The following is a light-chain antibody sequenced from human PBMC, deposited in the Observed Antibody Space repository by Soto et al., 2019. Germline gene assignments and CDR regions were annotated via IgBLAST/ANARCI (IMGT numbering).Light chain of an antibody. CDR2: LNSDGSH. J-gene: IGLJ2*01. Sequence: QLVLTQSPSASASLGASVKLTCTLSSWHSNYVIAWHQQQPEKGPRYLMKLNSDGSHSKGDGIPDRFSGSSSGAERYLTISSLQSEDEADYYCQTWDTGIRVFGGGTKLTVL. CDR3: QTWDTGIRV. CDR1: SWHSNYV. V-gene: IGLV4-69*01.